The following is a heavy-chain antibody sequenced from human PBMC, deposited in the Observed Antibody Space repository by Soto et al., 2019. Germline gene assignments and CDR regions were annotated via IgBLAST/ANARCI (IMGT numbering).Heavy chain of an antibody. CDR3: AKGVDGPHCTRTSCLFYFDC. CDR2: ISDSGST. J-gene: IGHJ4*02. V-gene: IGHV3-23*01. Sequence: EVQLLESGGLLVQPGGSLRLSGAASGFTFSNYAMNWVRQAPGKGLEWGSTISDSGSTYYADSVKGRFTIYRDNSKNPLYLQMRSLRAEDTAVYFCAKGVDGPHCTRTSCLFYFDCWGQGALVAVSS. CDR1: GFTFSNYA. D-gene: IGHD2-2*01.